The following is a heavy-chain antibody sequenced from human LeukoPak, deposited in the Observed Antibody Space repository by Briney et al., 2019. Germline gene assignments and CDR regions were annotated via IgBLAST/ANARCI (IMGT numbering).Heavy chain of an antibody. V-gene: IGHV4-34*01. J-gene: IGHJ5*02. CDR2: ISHNGST. Sequence: PSETLSLTCAVYGGSFSGYYWSWIRQPPGKGLEWIGEISHNGSTNYNPSLKSRVAISVDTSKNQFSLKLSSVTAADTAVYYCARGRTVFDPWGQGTLVTVSS. CDR3: ARGRTVFDP. D-gene: IGHD1-1*01. CDR1: GGSFSGYY.